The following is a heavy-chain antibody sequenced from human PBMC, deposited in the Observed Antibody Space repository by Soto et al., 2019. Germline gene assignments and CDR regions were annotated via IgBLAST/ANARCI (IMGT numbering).Heavy chain of an antibody. J-gene: IGHJ5*02. CDR2: IIPILGIA. CDR1: GGTFSSYT. D-gene: IGHD3-10*01. V-gene: IGHV1-69*04. CDR3: ARDVMLRITMVRGVTNWFDP. Sequence: ASVKVSCKASGGTFSSYTISWVRQAPGQGLEWMGRIIPILGIANYAQKFQGRVTITADKSTSTAYMELGSLRSEDTAVYYCARDVMLRITMVRGVTNWFDPWGQGTLVTVSS.